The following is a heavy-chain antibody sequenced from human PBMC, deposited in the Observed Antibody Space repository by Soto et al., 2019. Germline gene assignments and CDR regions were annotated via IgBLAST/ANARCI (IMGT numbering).Heavy chain of an antibody. J-gene: IGHJ4*02. CDR2: ISYDGSNK. Sequence: QVQLVESGGGVVQPGRSLRLSCAASGFTFSSYAMHWVRQAPGKGLEWVAVISYDGSNKYYADSVKGRFTISRDNSKNTLYLQMNSLRAEDTAVYYCARDEGSYHYDSSGYYAIDYWGQGTLVTVSS. V-gene: IGHV3-30-3*01. CDR1: GFTFSSYA. CDR3: ARDEGSYHYDSSGYYAIDY. D-gene: IGHD3-22*01.